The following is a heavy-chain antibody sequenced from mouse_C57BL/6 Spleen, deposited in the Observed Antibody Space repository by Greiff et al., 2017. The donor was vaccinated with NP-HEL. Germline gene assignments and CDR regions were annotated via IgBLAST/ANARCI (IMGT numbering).Heavy chain of an antibody. CDR2: INPSNGGT. J-gene: IGHJ4*01. V-gene: IGHV1-53*01. D-gene: IGHD5-1*01. Sequence: QVQLQQPGTELVKPGASVKLSCKASGYTFTSYWMHWVKQRPGQGLEWIGNINPSNGGTNYNEKFKSKATLTVDKSSSTAYMQLSRLTSEDSAVFSCAKSSTLYAMDYWGQGTSVTVSA. CDR1: GYTFTSYW. CDR3: AKSSTLYAMDY.